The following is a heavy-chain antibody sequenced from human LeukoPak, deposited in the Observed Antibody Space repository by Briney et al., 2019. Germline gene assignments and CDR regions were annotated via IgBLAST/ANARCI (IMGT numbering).Heavy chain of an antibody. D-gene: IGHD6-19*01. CDR2: MSGRGDTS. CDR1: GFTFGTHA. V-gene: IGHV3-23*01. J-gene: IGHJ4*02. Sequence: GGSLRLSCAASGFTFGTHAMTWVRQAPGKGLEWVSGMSGRGDTSYYADSVKGRFTISRDNSKNTLFLKMTSLRAEDTAVYYCAKLAGIRGWFVYYFDYWDQGTLVTVS. CDR3: AKLAGIRGWFVYYFDY.